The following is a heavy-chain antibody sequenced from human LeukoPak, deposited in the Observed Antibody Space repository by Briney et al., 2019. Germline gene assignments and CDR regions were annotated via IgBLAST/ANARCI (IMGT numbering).Heavy chain of an antibody. V-gene: IGHV1-24*01. Sequence: ASVKVSCKVSGYSLTELSMHWVRQAPGKGLEWMGGFDPEDGETIYAQKFQGRVTMTEDTSTDTAYMELSSLRSEDTAVYYCATGRLGGSYYLSGFDYWGQGTLVTVSS. D-gene: IGHD1-26*01. J-gene: IGHJ4*02. CDR3: ATGRLGGSYYLSGFDY. CDR1: GYSLTELS. CDR2: FDPEDGET.